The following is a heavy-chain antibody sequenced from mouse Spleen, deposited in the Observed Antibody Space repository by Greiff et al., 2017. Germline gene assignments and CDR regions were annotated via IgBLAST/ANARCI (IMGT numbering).Heavy chain of an antibody. CDR3: ARQGYGYAMDY. V-gene: IGHV1-55*01. J-gene: IGHJ4*01. D-gene: IGHD2-14*01. Sequence: QVQLQHPGAELVKPGASVKMSCKASGYTFTSYWITWVKQRPGQGLEWIGDIYPGSGSTNYNEKFKSKATLTVDTSSSTAYMQLSSLTSEDSAVYYCARQGYGYAMDYWGQGTSVTVSS. CDR2: IYPGSGST. CDR1: GYTFTSYW.